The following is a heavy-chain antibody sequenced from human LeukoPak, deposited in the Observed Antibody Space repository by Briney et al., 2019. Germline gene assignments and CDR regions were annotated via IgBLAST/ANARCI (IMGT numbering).Heavy chain of an antibody. V-gene: IGHV3-23*01. J-gene: IGHJ4*02. CDR1: GFTFSSYA. CDR3: AKDILLWFGNDY. Sequence: PGGSLRLSCAASGFTFSSYAMSWVRQGPGKGLEWVSAISGSGGSTYYADSVKGRFTISRDNSKNTLYLQMNSLRAEDTAVYYCAKDILLWFGNDYWGQGTLVTVSS. D-gene: IGHD3-10*01. CDR2: ISGSGGST.